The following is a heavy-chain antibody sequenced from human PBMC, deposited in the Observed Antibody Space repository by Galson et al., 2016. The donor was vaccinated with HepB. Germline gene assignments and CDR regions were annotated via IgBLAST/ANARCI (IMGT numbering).Heavy chain of an antibody. Sequence: SETLSLTCSVSGASINSSDYYWGWIRQPPGKGLEWIGSIYYSGSTSYNPSLKSRATIFVDPSTNRISLKVNSVAAADTALYYCARHALTRVLVVPVVNHWFDSWGLGTLVTVSS. CDR2: IYYSGST. J-gene: IGHJ5*01. D-gene: IGHD2-21*02. CDR3: ARHALTRVLVVPVVNHWFDS. CDR1: GASINSSDYY. V-gene: IGHV4-39*01.